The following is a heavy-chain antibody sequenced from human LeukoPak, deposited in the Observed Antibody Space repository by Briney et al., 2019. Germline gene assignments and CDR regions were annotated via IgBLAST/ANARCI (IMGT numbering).Heavy chain of an antibody. D-gene: IGHD3-22*01. CDR1: GFTFDDYA. J-gene: IGHJ4*02. CDR2: ISWNSGSI. V-gene: IGHV3-9*03. CDR3: AKDNYYDSSGYIDY. Sequence: PGGSLRPSCAASGFTFDDYAMHWVRQAPGKGLEWVSGISWNSGSIGYADSVKGRFTISRDNAKNSLYLQMNSLRAEDMALYYCAKDNYYDSSGYIDYWGQGTLVTVSS.